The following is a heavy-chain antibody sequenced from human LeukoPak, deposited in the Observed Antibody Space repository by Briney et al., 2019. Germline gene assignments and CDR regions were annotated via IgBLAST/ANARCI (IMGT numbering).Heavy chain of an antibody. CDR2: ISYDGTNK. CDR3: ARTTTPHYYGSGSYALGY. Sequence: PGGSLRLSCAASGFTFRSYGMHWVRQAPGKGLDWVAVISYDGTNKYYADSVKGRFTISRDNSKNTLYLQMSSLSAEDTAVYYCARTTTPHYYGSGSYALGYWGQGTLVTVPS. J-gene: IGHJ4*02. CDR1: GFTFRSYG. D-gene: IGHD3-10*01. V-gene: IGHV3-30*03.